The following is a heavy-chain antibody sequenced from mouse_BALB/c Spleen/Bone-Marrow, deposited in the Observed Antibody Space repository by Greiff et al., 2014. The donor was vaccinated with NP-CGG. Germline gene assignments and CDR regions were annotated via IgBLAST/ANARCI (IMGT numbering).Heavy chain of an antibody. CDR1: GFTFSSYT. CDR2: ISSGGSYT. CDR3: TRDLYDGYYYYAMDY. D-gene: IGHD2-3*01. Sequence: VQLKESGGGLVKPGGSLKLSCAASGFTFSSYTMSWVRQTPEKRLEWVATISSGGSYTYYPDSVKGLFTISRDNAKNTLYLQMSSLKSEDTAMYYCTRDLYDGYYYYAMDYWGQGTSVTVSS. J-gene: IGHJ4*01. V-gene: IGHV5-6-4*01.